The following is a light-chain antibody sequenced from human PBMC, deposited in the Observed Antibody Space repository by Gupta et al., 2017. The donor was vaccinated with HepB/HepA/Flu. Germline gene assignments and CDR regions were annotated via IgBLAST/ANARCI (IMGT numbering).Light chain of an antibody. V-gene: IGKV1-5*03. Sequence: DIQMTQSPSTLSASVGDRVTITCRASQSISNWLAWYQQKAGKAPKLLIYKASRVESGVPSRFSGSGSGTEFTLTSSSRQPDDCATYYCQQDNSQGTFGQGTKVEIK. CDR3: QQDNSQGT. CDR1: QSISNW. J-gene: IGKJ1*01. CDR2: KAS.